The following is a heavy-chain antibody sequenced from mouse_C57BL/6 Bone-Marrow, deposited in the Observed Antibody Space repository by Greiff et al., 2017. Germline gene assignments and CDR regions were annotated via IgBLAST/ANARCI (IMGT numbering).Heavy chain of an antibody. V-gene: IGHV1-55*01. CDR2: IYPTSGRT. J-gene: IGHJ2*01. Sequence: QVQLQQPGAELVKPGASVKMSCTASGYTFTSYWITWVKQRPGQGLEWIGDIYPTSGRTNYNETLKSKAILTVDTSSNTAYMHLSSLTAEDSAVFYCARSGPLGRSCDYWGQGTTLTVSS. D-gene: IGHD4-1*01. CDR1: GYTFTSYW. CDR3: ARSGPLGRSCDY.